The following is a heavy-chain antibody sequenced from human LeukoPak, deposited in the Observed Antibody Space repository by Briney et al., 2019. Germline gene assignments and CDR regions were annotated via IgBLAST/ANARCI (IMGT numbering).Heavy chain of an antibody. Sequence: ASVKVSCKASGYTFTSYGISWVRQAPGQGLEWMGWISAYNGNTNYAQKLQGRVTMTTDTSTSTAYMELRSLRSDDTAVYYCASRYCSGGSCYYDCWGQGTLVTVSS. CDR1: GYTFTSYG. J-gene: IGHJ4*02. CDR2: ISAYNGNT. D-gene: IGHD2-15*01. CDR3: ASRYCSGGSCYYDC. V-gene: IGHV1-18*01.